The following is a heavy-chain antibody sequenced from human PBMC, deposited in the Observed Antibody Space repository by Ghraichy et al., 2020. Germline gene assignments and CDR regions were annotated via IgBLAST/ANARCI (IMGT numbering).Heavy chain of an antibody. CDR2: ISYSGST. CDR3: ASGFQTPAGSFDI. J-gene: IGHJ3*02. CDR1: GGSISSYY. V-gene: IGHV4-59*01. D-gene: IGHD6-19*01. Sequence: GSLSLTCTVSGGSISSYYWSWIRQPPGKGLEWIGYISYSGSTNYNPSLKSRVTISLDKSKNQFSLKLRSVTAADTAVYYCASGFQTPAGSFDIWGQGTMVTVSS.